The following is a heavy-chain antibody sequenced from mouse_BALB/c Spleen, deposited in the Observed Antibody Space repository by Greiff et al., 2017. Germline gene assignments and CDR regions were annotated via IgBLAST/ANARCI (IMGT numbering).Heavy chain of an antibody. J-gene: IGHJ4*01. Sequence: QVQLKQPGAELVKPGASVKLSCKASGYTFTSYWMHWVKQRPGQGLEWIGEINPSNGRTNYNEKFKSKATLTVDKSSSTAYMQLSSLTSEDSAVYYCATIYYGNYDAMDYWGQGTSVTVSS. CDR3: ATIYYGNYDAMDY. V-gene: IGHV1S81*02. CDR2: INPSNGRT. D-gene: IGHD2-1*01. CDR1: GYTFTSYW.